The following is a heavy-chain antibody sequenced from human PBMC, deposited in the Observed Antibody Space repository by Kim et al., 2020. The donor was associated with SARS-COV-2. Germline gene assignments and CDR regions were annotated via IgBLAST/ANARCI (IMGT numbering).Heavy chain of an antibody. V-gene: IGHV3-21*01. Sequence: GGSLRLSCAASGFTFSHYTVNWVRQAPGKGLEWVSSISSGTSYIYYADSVKGRFTISRDNAKNSLYLQMNSLRAEDTAVYYCARANGNWFDPWGQGTLVT. CDR1: GFTFSHYT. D-gene: IGHD2-8*01. J-gene: IGHJ5*02. CDR2: ISSGTSYI. CDR3: ARANGNWFDP.